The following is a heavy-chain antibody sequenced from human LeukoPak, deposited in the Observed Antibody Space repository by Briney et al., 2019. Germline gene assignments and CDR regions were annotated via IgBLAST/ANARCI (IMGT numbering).Heavy chain of an antibody. Sequence: GALVKVSCKASGYTFTSYGISWVRQAPGQGLEWMGWINPNSGGTNYAQKFQGRVTMTRDTSISTAYMELSRLRSDDTAVYYCVRDGGYSGYEIDYWGQGTLVTVSS. J-gene: IGHJ4*02. V-gene: IGHV1-2*02. CDR1: GYTFTSYG. CDR3: VRDGGYSGYEIDY. CDR2: INPNSGGT. D-gene: IGHD5-12*01.